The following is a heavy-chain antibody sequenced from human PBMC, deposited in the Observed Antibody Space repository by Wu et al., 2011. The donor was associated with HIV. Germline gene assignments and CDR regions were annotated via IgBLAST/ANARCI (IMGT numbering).Heavy chain of an antibody. J-gene: IGHJ4*02. Sequence: QVQLVQSGAEVKKPGASVKVSCKASGYTFIAFYIHWVRQAPGQGLEWMGWVNPNNGATNYAQKFQGRVTMTTDTSTSTAYMELRSLRSDDTAVYYCARVLPYCSSTSCCTPPVYWGQGTLVTVSS. V-gene: IGHV1-2*02. CDR3: ARVLPYCSSTSCCTPPVY. D-gene: IGHD2-2*02. CDR2: VNPNNGAT. CDR1: GYTFIAFY.